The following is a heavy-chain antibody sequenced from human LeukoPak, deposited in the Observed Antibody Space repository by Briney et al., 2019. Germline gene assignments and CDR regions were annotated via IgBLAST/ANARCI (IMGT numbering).Heavy chain of an antibody. CDR1: EFTFSSNW. Sequence: PGGSLRLSCVVSEFTFSSNWMNWVRQAPGKGLEWVSGINWNGGSTGYADSVKGRFTISRDNAKNSLYLQMNSLRAEDTAFYYCAREGGYDWLDYWGRGTLVTVSS. CDR2: INWNGGST. V-gene: IGHV3-20*04. J-gene: IGHJ4*02. D-gene: IGHD5-12*01. CDR3: AREGGYDWLDY.